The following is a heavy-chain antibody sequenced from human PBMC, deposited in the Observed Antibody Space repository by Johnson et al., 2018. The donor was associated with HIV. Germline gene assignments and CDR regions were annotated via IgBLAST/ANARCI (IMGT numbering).Heavy chain of an antibody. CDR1: GFSFGDYY. D-gene: IGHD4-17*01. CDR2: ISSDGSTI. Sequence: QMQLVESGGGLVKPGGSLRLSCAASGFSFGDYYMSWIRQAPGKELEWISYISSDGSTIDYADSVKGRFTISRDNGNNSLYLQMNSLKTEDTAVYYCTTDLRVTTSLRAFDIWGQGTMVTVSS. CDR3: TTDLRVTTSLRAFDI. J-gene: IGHJ3*02. V-gene: IGHV3-11*01.